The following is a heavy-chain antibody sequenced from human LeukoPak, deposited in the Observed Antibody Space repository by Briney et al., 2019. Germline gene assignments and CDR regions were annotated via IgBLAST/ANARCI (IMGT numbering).Heavy chain of an antibody. D-gene: IGHD1-26*01. Sequence: TSETLSLTCTVSGGSISSYYWSWIRQPPGKGLEWIGCIYYSGSTNYNPSLKSRVTISVDTSKNQFSLKLSSVTAADTAVYYCARDLASGSYDYWGQGTLVTVSS. CDR2: IYYSGST. CDR3: ARDLASGSYDY. CDR1: GGSISSYY. V-gene: IGHV4-59*01. J-gene: IGHJ4*02.